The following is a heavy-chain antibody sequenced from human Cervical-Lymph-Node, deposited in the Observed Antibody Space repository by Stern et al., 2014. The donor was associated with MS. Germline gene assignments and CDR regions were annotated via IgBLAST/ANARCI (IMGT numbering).Heavy chain of an antibody. V-gene: IGHV3-21*01. D-gene: IGHD3-3*01. CDR3: ARDSYDFWSDYYYTKGMDV. CDR2: IRSSSPCI. Sequence: VKLVESGGGLVKPGGSLRLSCAASGFTFSTYSMSGVRQAPGQGMEWVASIRSSSPCISYAGSVRGRFAISRDKAKKTINLQMNSLRAEDAAVYYCARDSYDFWSDYYYTKGMDVWGQGTTVTVSS. CDR1: GFTFSTYS. J-gene: IGHJ6*02.